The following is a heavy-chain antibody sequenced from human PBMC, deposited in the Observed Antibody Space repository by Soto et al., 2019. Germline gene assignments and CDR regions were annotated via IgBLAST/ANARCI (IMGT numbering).Heavy chain of an antibody. D-gene: IGHD2-2*01. CDR3: AREASVLIPAAQPSRFDS. Sequence: ASVKVSCKGFGYSFMKYGINWVRQAPRQGLEWVGWISPYSGYTHSAQKFHGRLTLTTDTAASTAYMELRILRSADTALYYCAREASVLIPAAQPSRFDSWGQGTLVTVSS. CDR1: GYSFMKYG. CDR2: ISPYSGYT. J-gene: IGHJ4*02. V-gene: IGHV1-18*01.